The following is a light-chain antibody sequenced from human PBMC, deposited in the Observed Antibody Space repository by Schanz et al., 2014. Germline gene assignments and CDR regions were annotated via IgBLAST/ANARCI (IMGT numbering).Light chain of an antibody. V-gene: IGLV2-8*01. Sequence: QSVLTQPPSASGSPGQSVTISCTGTSSDVGRYNFVSWYQQHPGKVPKLMIYEVSQRPSGVPDRFSGSKSGNTASLTVSGLQAEDEGDYYCSSYAGSKNLIFGGGTKLTVL. CDR2: EVS. J-gene: IGLJ2*01. CDR3: SSYAGSKNLI. CDR1: SSDVGRYNF.